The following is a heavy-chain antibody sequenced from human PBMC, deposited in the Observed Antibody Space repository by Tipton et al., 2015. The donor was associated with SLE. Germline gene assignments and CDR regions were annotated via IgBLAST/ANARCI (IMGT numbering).Heavy chain of an antibody. CDR1: GGSISSGGYY. J-gene: IGHJ6*02. Sequence: TLSLTCTVSGGSISSGGYYWSWIRQLPGKDLEWIGYIYYSGSTYCNPSLKSRVTISVDTSKNQFSLKLSSVTAADTAVYYCARDLDPRITMVQGPYGMDVWVQGTTVTVSS. CDR3: ARDLDPRITMVQGPYGMDV. CDR2: IYYSGST. V-gene: IGHV4-31*03. D-gene: IGHD3-10*01.